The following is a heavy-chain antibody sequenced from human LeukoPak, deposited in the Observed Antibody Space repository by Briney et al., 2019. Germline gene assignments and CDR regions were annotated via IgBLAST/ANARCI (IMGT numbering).Heavy chain of an antibody. CDR2: IYPADSDT. J-gene: IGHJ3*02. CDR3: ARPPSVGSPYDGFDI. CDR1: GYSFTSHW. D-gene: IGHD1-26*01. V-gene: IGHV5-51*07. Sequence: GESLRISCKGSGYSFTSHWIAWVHQVPGKGLEWMGIIYPADSDTRYSPSFQGQVTISADKSITTAYLQWSSLKASDTAMYYCARPPSVGSPYDGFDIWGQGTMVSVSS.